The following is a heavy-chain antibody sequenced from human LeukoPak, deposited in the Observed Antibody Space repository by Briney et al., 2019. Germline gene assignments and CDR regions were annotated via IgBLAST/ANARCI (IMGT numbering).Heavy chain of an antibody. J-gene: IGHJ4*02. Sequence: GGSLRLSCAASGFTVSSSYMSWVRQAPGKGLEWVSVISGSGVSTYYADSVKGRFTVSRDNSKNTLYLQMSSLRAEDTAVYYCAKDERNWNYNLASQTYDWGQGTLVTVSS. CDR2: ISGSGVST. D-gene: IGHD1-7*01. CDR3: AKDERNWNYNLASQTYD. V-gene: IGHV3-23*01. CDR1: GFTVSSSY.